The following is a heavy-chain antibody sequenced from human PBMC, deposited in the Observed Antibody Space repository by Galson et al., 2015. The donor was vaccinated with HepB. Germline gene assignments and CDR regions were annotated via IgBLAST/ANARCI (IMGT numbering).Heavy chain of an antibody. CDR1: GGSINNYY. V-gene: IGHV4-59*08. D-gene: IGHD1-1*01. Sequence: SETLSLTCTVSGGSINNYYWSWIRQPPGKGLEWIGYIYYSGSTNYNPSLKSRVTISVDTSKNQFSLKLSSVTAADTAVYYCGRRETSAGTTYFDFWGQGALVTVSS. CDR2: IYYSGST. CDR3: GRRETSAGTTYFDF. J-gene: IGHJ4*02.